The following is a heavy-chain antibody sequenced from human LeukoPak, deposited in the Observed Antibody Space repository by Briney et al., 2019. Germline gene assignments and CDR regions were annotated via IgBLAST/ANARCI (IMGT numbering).Heavy chain of an antibody. J-gene: IGHJ5*02. V-gene: IGHV1-2*06. Sequence: GASVKVSCKASGYTFTGYYMHWVRQAPGQGLEWMGRINPNSGGTNYAQKFQGRVTMTRDTSISTAYMEPSRLRSDDTAVYYCARDYGGNSGWFDPWGQGTLVTVSS. D-gene: IGHD4-23*01. CDR3: ARDYGGNSGWFDP. CDR1: GYTFTGYY. CDR2: INPNSGGT.